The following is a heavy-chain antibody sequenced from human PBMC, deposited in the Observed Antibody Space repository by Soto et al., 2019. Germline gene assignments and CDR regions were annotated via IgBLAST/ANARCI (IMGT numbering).Heavy chain of an antibody. J-gene: IGHJ4*02. CDR1: GYTFTGYY. V-gene: IGHV1-2*02. Sequence: EASVKVSCKASGYTFTGYYMHWVRQAPGQGLEWMGWINPNSGGTNYAQKFQGRVTMTRDTSISTAYMELSRLRSDDTAVYYCARDRGQLRYYFDYWGQGTLVTVS. CDR3: ARDRGQLRYYFDY. CDR2: INPNSGGT. D-gene: IGHD6-6*01.